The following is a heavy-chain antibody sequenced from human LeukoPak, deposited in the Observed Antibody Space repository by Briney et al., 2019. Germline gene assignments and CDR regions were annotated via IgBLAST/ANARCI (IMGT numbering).Heavy chain of an antibody. J-gene: IGHJ4*02. D-gene: IGHD5-12*01. CDR2: IYYSGST. CDR3: ARAPKGPTLSDYDSRHFDY. V-gene: IGHV4-39*07. CDR1: GGSISSSSYY. Sequence: TSETLSLTCTVSGGSISSSSYYWGWIRQPPGKGLEWIGSIYYSGSTYYNPSLKSRVTISVDTSKNQFSLKLSSVTAADTAVYYCARAPKGPTLSDYDSRHFDYWGQGTLVTVSS.